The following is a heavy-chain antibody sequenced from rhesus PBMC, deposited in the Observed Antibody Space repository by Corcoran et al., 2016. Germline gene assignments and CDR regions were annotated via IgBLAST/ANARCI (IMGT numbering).Heavy chain of an antibody. J-gene: IGHJ3*01. V-gene: IGHV1-111*02. CDR2: VDPEDGEA. CDR1: GYTFTDYY. D-gene: IGHD6-31*01. CDR3: ATGGAAGNRVAGDAFDF. Sequence: EVQLVQSGAEVKKPGASVKISCKASGYTFTDYYLHWVRQAPGKGLEWMGRVDPEDGEAIHPQKFRERVTITADTSTDTAYMELSSLRSEDTAVYYCATGGAAGNRVAGDAFDFWGQGLRVTVSS.